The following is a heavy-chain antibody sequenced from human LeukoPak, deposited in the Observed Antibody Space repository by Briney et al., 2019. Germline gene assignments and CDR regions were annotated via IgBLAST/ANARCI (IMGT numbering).Heavy chain of an antibody. CDR2: INPNSGGT. CDR1: GYTFTDYY. Sequence: GASVKVSCKPSGYTFTDYYIHWVRQAPGQGLEWTGWINPNSGGTNYAQKFQGRVTMTRDTSIKTAYMELSSLISDDTALYYCARGFSYCDQWGQGTLVTVSS. V-gene: IGHV1-2*02. CDR3: ARGFSYCDQ. J-gene: IGHJ4*02.